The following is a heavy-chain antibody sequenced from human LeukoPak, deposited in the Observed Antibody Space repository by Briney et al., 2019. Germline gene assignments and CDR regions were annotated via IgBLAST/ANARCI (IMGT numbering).Heavy chain of an antibody. CDR3: ARDRSIAAAGTFDY. V-gene: IGHV1-69*04. J-gene: IGHJ4*02. CDR1: GGTFSSYA. CDR2: IIPILGIA. Sequence: SVKVSCKASGGTFSSYAISWVRQAPGQGLEWMGRIIPILGIANYAQKFQGRVTITADKSTSTAYMELSSLRSEDTAVYYCARDRSIAAAGTFDYWGQGTLVTVSS. D-gene: IGHD6-13*01.